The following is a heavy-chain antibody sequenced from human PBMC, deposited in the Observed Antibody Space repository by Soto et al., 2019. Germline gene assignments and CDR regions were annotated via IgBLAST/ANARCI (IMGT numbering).Heavy chain of an antibody. Sequence: QVQLVQSGAEVKKPGSSVKVSCKASGGTFSSDSFSWVRQAPGQGLEWMGGIIPMFDTPIYAQKFQDRVTMTADESTRTAYMQLSSLRSGDTAVYYCARSGGLDRDFNYWGQGSLVTVSS. V-gene: IGHV1-69*12. J-gene: IGHJ4*02. CDR2: IIPMFDTP. CDR1: GGTFSSDS. D-gene: IGHD2-15*01. CDR3: ARSGGLDRDFNY.